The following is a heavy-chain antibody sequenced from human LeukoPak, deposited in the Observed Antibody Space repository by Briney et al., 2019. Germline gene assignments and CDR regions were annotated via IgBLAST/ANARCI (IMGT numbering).Heavy chain of an antibody. D-gene: IGHD2-8*02. V-gene: IGHV1-18*04. J-gene: IGHJ3*02. Sequence: GASVKVSCKASGYTFTSYYMHWVRQAPGQGLEWMGWISAYNGNTYYAQKVQGRVTMTTDTSTSTASMELRSLRSDDTALYYCARDYYGTGGSGYWTDVFDIWGQGTMVSVSS. CDR3: ARDYYGTGGSGYWTDVFDI. CDR2: ISAYNGNT. CDR1: GYTFTSYY.